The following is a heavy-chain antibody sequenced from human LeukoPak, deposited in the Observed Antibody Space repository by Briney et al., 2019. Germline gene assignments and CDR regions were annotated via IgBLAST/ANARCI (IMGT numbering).Heavy chain of an antibody. J-gene: IGHJ6*02. CDR2: INSDGSST. D-gene: IGHD6-13*01. V-gene: IGHV3-74*01. CDR1: GFTSSSYW. Sequence: QAGGSLRLSCAASGFTSSSYWMHWVRQAPGKGLVWVSRINSDGSSTSYADSVKGRFTISRDNAKNTLYLQMNSLRAEDTAVYYCARDLSSSSPTPYGMDVWGQGTTVTVSS. CDR3: ARDLSSSSPTPYGMDV.